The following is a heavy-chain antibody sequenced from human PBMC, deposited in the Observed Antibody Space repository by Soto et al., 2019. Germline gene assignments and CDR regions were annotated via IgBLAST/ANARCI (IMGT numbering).Heavy chain of an antibody. V-gene: IGHV5-51*01. CDR3: ARLPRDCNKTSCYYADH. Sequence: GESLKISCRGSGYDFDTNWFGWVRQLPGKGLEWVGIMYPGDSDTRYNPSLQGHVTLSADVTVSTAFLQWRSLKTSDTGMYFCARLPRDCNKTSCYYADHWGHGTQVTVSS. D-gene: IGHD2-2*01. J-gene: IGHJ4*01. CDR1: GYDFDTNW. CDR2: MYPGDSDT.